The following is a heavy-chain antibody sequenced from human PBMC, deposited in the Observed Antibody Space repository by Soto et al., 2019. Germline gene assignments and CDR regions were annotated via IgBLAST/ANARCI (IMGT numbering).Heavy chain of an antibody. CDR2: ISGSGGST. CDR3: AKNDFWTRFGP. CDR1: GFPFDDFA. V-gene: IGHV3-23*01. Sequence: PGGSLRLSCTGSGFPFDDFAINWVRQAPGKGLEWVSAISGSGGSTYYADSVKGRFTISRDNSKNTLYLQMNSLRAEDTAVYYCAKNDFWTRFGPWGQGTLVTVSS. J-gene: IGHJ5*02. D-gene: IGHD3-3*01.